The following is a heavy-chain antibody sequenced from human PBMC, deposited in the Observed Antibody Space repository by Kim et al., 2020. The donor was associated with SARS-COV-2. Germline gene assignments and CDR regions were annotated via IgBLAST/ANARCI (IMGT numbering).Heavy chain of an antibody. CDR2: ISFDGRNN. Sequence: GGSLRLSCGASGFTFSDYAIFWVRQAPGKGLEWVAVISFDGRNNFFADSVKGRFTISRDNSKNTLYLQMNSLRDDDTAVYYCVREDSGSRQFAVKWVDP. CDR3: VREDSGSRQFAVKWVDP. V-gene: IGHV3-30*04. J-gene: IGHJ5*02. CDR1: GFTFSDYA. D-gene: IGHD3-10*01.